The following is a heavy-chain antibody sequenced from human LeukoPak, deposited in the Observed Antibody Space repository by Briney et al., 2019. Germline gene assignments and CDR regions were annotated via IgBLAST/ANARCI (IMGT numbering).Heavy chain of an antibody. V-gene: IGHV3-23*01. CDR3: ARFGGFDY. Sequence: GGSLRLSCAASGFTFNNYVMSWVRQAPGKGLEWVSGISGSGASKVYADSVRGRFTISRDNSKNTLYLQMNSLGAADTAVYYCARFGGFDYWDQGTLVTVSS. CDR2: ISGSGASK. J-gene: IGHJ4*02. D-gene: IGHD3-10*01. CDR1: GFTFNNYV.